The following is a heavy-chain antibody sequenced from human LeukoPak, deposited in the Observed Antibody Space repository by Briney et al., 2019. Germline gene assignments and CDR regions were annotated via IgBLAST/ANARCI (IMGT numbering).Heavy chain of an antibody. Sequence: GASVKVSCKASGYTFTGYYMRWVRQAPGQGLEWMGRINPNSGGTNYAQKFQGRVTMTRDTSISTAYMELSRLRSDDTAVYYCARGRSKYSGSYHWFDPWGQGTLVTVSS. V-gene: IGHV1-2*06. D-gene: IGHD1-26*01. J-gene: IGHJ5*02. CDR2: INPNSGGT. CDR1: GYTFTGYY. CDR3: ARGRSKYSGSYHWFDP.